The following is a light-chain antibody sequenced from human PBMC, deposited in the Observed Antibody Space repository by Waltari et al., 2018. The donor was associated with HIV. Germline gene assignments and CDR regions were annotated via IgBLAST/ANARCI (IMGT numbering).Light chain of an antibody. Sequence: EIVLPQSPATLSLSPGERATLPCRASQSVSSYLAWYQQKPGQAPRLPTYDASNIATRNPARGRFSWSWIYFTVNISSLVPEDVAVYYCQQHSLCPSITFGQGIRLAIK. CDR3: QQHSLCPSIT. V-gene: IGKV3-11*01. J-gene: IGKJ5*01. CDR1: QSVSSY. CDR2: DAS.